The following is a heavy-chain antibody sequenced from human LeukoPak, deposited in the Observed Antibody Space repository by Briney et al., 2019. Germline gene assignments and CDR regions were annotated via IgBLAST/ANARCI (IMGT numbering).Heavy chain of an antibody. V-gene: IGHV3-21*01. Sequence: GSLRLSCAASGFTFSSYSMNWVRQAPGKGLEWVSSISSSSSYIYYADSVKGRFTISRDNAKNSLYLQMNSLRAEDTAVYYCARSDSSGYGMDVWGQGTTVTVSS. J-gene: IGHJ6*02. CDR1: GFTFSSYS. CDR2: ISSSSSYI. CDR3: ARSDSSGYGMDV. D-gene: IGHD3-22*01.